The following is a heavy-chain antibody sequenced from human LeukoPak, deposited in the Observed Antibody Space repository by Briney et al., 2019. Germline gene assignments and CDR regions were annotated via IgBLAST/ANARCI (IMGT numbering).Heavy chain of an antibody. V-gene: IGHV3-66*01. CDR2: IYSGGNT. J-gene: IGHJ6*02. Sequence: GGSLRLSCAASGFTVSSNYMSWVRQAPGKGLEWVSFIYSGGNTYYADSVKGRFTISRDNSKNTVYLQMNSLRAEDTAVYYCARTPMFYFYGVDVWGQGTTVTVSS. CDR1: GFTVSSNY. D-gene: IGHD2-15*01. CDR3: ARTPMFYFYGVDV.